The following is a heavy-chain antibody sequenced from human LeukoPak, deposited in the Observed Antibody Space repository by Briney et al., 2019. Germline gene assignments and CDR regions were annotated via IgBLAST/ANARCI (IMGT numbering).Heavy chain of an antibody. CDR3: ARERLYSGSYAPWFDP. Sequence: SETLSLTCAVSGGSISSGDYSWSWIRQPPGKGLEWIGNIYYSGSTYYNPSLKSRVTISVDTSKNQFSLKLSSVTAADTAVYYCARERLYSGSYAPWFDPWGQGTLVTVSS. V-gene: IGHV4-30-4*07. D-gene: IGHD1-26*01. J-gene: IGHJ5*02. CDR1: GGSISSGDYS. CDR2: IYYSGST.